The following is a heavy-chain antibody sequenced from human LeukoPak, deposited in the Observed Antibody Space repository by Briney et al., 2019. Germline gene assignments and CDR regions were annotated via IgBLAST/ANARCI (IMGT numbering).Heavy chain of an antibody. CDR3: ARLYYSDSSGYYYLKVKEIVQDY. J-gene: IGHJ4*02. Sequence: SETLSLTCAVYGGSFSGYCWSWIRQPPGKGLEWIGEIDHSGSTNYNPSLKSRVTISLDTPKNQFSLKLSSVTAADTAVYYCARLYYSDSSGYYYLKVKEIVQDYWGQGTLVTVSS. V-gene: IGHV4-34*01. CDR2: IDHSGST. D-gene: IGHD3-22*01. CDR1: GGSFSGYC.